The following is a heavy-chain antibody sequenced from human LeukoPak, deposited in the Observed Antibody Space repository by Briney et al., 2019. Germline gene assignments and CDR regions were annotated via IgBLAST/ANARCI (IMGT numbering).Heavy chain of an antibody. D-gene: IGHD2-2*01. V-gene: IGHV3-23*01. CDR3: AKEGGTGCYFCWFDP. CDR1: GFTFSNYA. Sequence: GGSLRLSCAASGFTFSNYAMSWVRQAPGKGLEWVSAISDSGYSTYYADSVRGRFTISRDNSKNTLYLQINSLRAEDTAVYYCAKEGGTGCYFCWFDPWGQGTLVTVSS. CDR2: ISDSGYST. J-gene: IGHJ5*02.